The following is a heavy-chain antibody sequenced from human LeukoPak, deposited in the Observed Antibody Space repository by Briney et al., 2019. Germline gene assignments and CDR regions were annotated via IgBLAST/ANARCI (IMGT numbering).Heavy chain of an antibody. V-gene: IGHV4-59*08. CDR3: ARAQLTYYYDSVFDY. CDR1: GGSISSYY. Sequence: QRSETLSLTCTVSGGSISSYYWSWIRQPPGKGLEWIGYIYYSGSTNYNPSLKSRVTISVDTSKNQFSLKLSSVTAADTAVYYCARAQLTYYYDSVFDYWGQGTLVTVSS. J-gene: IGHJ4*02. D-gene: IGHD3-22*01. CDR2: IYYSGST.